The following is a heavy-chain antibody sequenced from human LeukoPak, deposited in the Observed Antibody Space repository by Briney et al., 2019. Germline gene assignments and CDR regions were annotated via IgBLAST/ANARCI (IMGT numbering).Heavy chain of an antibody. CDR3: ARAWGRLRPFDY. Sequence: SETLSLTCAVYGGSFSGYYWSWIRQPPGKGLEWIGEINHSGSTNYNPSLKSRVTISVDTSKNQFSLKLSSVTAADTAVYYCARAWGRLRPFDYWGQGTLVTVSS. CDR2: INHSGST. J-gene: IGHJ4*02. V-gene: IGHV4-34*01. CDR1: GGSFSGYY. D-gene: IGHD5-12*01.